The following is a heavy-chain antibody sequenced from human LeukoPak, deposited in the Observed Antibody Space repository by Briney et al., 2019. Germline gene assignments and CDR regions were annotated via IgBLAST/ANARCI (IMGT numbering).Heavy chain of an antibody. V-gene: IGHV4-59*01. CDR1: GGSMSRYY. J-gene: IGHJ4*02. CDR3: ARDRDYYDSSGYHRYLDY. D-gene: IGHD3-22*01. Sequence: SETLSLTCTVSGGSMSRYYWSWIRQPPGKGLEWIGYIYYSGSTNYNPSLKSRVTISVDTSKNQFSLKLSSVTAADTAVYYCARDRDYYDSSGYHRYLDYWGQGTLVTVSS. CDR2: IYYSGST.